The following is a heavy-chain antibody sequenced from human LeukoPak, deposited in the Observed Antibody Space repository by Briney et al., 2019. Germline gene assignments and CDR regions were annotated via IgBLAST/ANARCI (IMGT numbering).Heavy chain of an antibody. CDR3: ARRAGAYSHPYDY. CDR1: GFTFRSYG. V-gene: IGHV3-30*02. CDR2: IRYDGSKK. J-gene: IGHJ4*02. Sequence: GGSLRLSCAASGFTFRSYGMHWVRQAPGKGLKWVAFIRYDGSKKYYADSVKGRFTISRDNSKNTLYLQMSSLRAEDTAVYYCARRAGAYSHPYDYWGQGTLVTVSS. D-gene: IGHD4/OR15-4a*01.